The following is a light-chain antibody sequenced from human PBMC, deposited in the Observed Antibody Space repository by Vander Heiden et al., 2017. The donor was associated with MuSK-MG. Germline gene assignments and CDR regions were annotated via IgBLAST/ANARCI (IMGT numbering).Light chain of an antibody. CDR2: EGS. CDR3: SSYKNSSTLLWV. V-gene: IGLV2-14*01. CDR1: SSDVGGYNY. Sequence: QSALTQPASVSGSPGQSITISCTGTSSDVGGYNYVSWYQQHPGKAPKLMIYEGSNRPSGVSKRFSGSKSGNTASLTIYGLQAEDEAEYYCSSYKNSSTLLWVFGTGTKLTVL. J-gene: IGLJ1*01.